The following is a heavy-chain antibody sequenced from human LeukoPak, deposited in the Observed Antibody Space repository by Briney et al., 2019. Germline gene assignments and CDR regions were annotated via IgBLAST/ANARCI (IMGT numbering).Heavy chain of an antibody. J-gene: IGHJ4*02. CDR3: ARHSIGRGSYFHY. V-gene: IGHV4-59*08. D-gene: IGHD1-26*01. CDR1: GGSFSSYY. Sequence: SETLSLTCTVSGGSFSSYYWSLIRQPPGKGLEWIGYIYYSGSTNYNPSLKSRVTISVDTSKNQFSLKLSSVTAADTAVYYCARHSIGRGSYFHYWGQGTLVTVSS. CDR2: IYYSGST.